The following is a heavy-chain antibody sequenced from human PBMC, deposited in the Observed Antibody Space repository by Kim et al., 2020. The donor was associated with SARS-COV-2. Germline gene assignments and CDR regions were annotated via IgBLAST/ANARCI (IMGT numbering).Heavy chain of an antibody. CDR1: GFTFDDYA. CDR2: ISWNSGSI. D-gene: IGHD6-19*01. J-gene: IGHJ3*02. V-gene: IGHV3-9*01. CDR3: AKDYRSGWYADAFDI. Sequence: GGSLRLSCAASGFTFDDYAMHWVRQAPGKGLEWVSGISWNSGSIGYADSVKGRFTISRDNAKNSLYLQMNSLRAEDTALYYCAKDYRSGWYADAFDIWG.